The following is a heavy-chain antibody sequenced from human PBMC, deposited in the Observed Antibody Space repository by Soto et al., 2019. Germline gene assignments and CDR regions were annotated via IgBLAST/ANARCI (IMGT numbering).Heavy chain of an antibody. J-gene: IGHJ4*02. D-gene: IGHD2-21*01. CDR3: AKGDSSDPFND. CDR2: IWYDGSSK. V-gene: IGHV3-33*06. CDR1: GFTFSSYG. Sequence: GGSLRLSCAASGFTFSSYGMHWVRQAPGKGLEWVAVIWYDGSSKYYADSVKGRFTISRDNSKNTLYLQMNSLRVEDTAVYYCAKGDSSDPFNDWGQGTLVTVSS.